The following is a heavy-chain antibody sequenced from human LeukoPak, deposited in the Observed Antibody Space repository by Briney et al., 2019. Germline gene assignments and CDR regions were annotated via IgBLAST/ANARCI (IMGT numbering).Heavy chain of an antibody. CDR2: IYYSGST. CDR1: GGSISSSSYY. Sequence: PSETLSLTCTVSGGSISSSSYYWGWIRQPPGKGLEWIGSIYYSGSTYYNPSLKSRVTISVDTSKNQFSLKLSSVTAADTAVYYCARDTSRGSGTRIFDYWGQGTLVTVSS. D-gene: IGHD3-10*01. J-gene: IGHJ4*02. V-gene: IGHV4-39*07. CDR3: ARDTSRGSGTRIFDY.